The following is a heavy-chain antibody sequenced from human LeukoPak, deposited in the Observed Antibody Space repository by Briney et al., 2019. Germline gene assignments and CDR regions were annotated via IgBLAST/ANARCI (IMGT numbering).Heavy chain of an antibody. D-gene: IGHD1-7*01. CDR3: AKDERNWNYNLASQTYD. V-gene: IGHV3-30*02. CDR2: IQKDGSNK. J-gene: IGHJ4*02. Sequence: GGSLRLSCAASGFTFSSYGMHWVRQAPGKGLEWVALIQKDGSNKYYADPVKGRFTVSRDNSKNTLYLQMSSLRAEDTAVYYCAKDERNWNYNLASQTYDWGQGTLVTVSS. CDR1: GFTFSSYG.